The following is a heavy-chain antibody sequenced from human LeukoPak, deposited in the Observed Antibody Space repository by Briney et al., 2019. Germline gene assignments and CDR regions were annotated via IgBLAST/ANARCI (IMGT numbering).Heavy chain of an antibody. Sequence: SETLSLTCTVSGGSISSSSYYWGWIRQPPGKGLEWIGSIYYSGGTYYNPSLKSRVTISVDTSKNQFSLKLSSVTAADTAVYYCARRYYYDSSGYYYEYYFDYWGQGTLVTVSS. V-gene: IGHV4-39*01. D-gene: IGHD3-22*01. CDR1: GGSISSSSYY. J-gene: IGHJ4*02. CDR2: IYYSGGT. CDR3: ARRYYYDSSGYYYEYYFDY.